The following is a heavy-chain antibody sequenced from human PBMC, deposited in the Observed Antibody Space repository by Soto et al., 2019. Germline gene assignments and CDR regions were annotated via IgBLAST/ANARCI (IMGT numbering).Heavy chain of an antibody. Sequence: GGSLRLSCAASGFTFSSYGMHWVRQAPGKGLEWVAVISYDGSNKYYADSVKGRFTISRDNSKNTLYLQMNSLRAEDTAVYYCAKDFFRGSYSTDYWGQGTLVTVSS. D-gene: IGHD1-26*01. CDR2: ISYDGSNK. CDR1: GFTFSSYG. J-gene: IGHJ4*02. V-gene: IGHV3-30*18. CDR3: AKDFFRGSYSTDY.